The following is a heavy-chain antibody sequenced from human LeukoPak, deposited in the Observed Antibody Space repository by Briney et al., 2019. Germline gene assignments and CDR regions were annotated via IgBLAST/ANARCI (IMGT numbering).Heavy chain of an antibody. CDR1: GFTFSSYA. J-gene: IGHJ4*02. V-gene: IGHV3-23*01. Sequence: GGSLRLSCAASGFTFSSYAMSWVRQAPGKGLEWVSAISGSGGSTYYADSVKGRFTISRDNSKNTLYLQMNSLRAEDTAVYYCXXXXXLDPYFDYWGQGTPVTVSS. CDR3: XXXXXLDPYFDY. CDR2: ISGSGGST.